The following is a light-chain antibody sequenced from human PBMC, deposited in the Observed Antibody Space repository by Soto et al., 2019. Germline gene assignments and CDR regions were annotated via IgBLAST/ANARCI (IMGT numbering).Light chain of an antibody. CDR3: PSYAGSNHFYV. Sequence: QSALTQPPSASGSPGQSVTISCTGTSSDIGGYNYVSWYQQHPGKAPKLIIYEVTVRPSGVPDRFSGSKSGNTASLTVSGLQAEDEADYYCPSYAGSNHFYVFATGTKLTVL. J-gene: IGLJ1*01. CDR2: EVT. CDR1: SSDIGGYNY. V-gene: IGLV2-8*01.